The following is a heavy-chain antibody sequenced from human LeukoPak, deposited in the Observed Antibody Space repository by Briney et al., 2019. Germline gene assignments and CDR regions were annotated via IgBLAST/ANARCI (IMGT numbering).Heavy chain of an antibody. CDR2: ISDTGGST. CDR3: AKGLGYSSSWYAPWFDP. V-gene: IGHV3-23*01. J-gene: IGHJ5*02. D-gene: IGHD6-13*01. Sequence: PGGSLRLSCAASGFTFSSSAMSWVRQAPGKGLEWVSIISDTGGSTYSADSGKGRVTISRDNSKNTLFLQMNSLRAENTAVYYCAKGLGYSSSWYAPWFDPWGQGILVSVSS. CDR1: GFTFSSSA.